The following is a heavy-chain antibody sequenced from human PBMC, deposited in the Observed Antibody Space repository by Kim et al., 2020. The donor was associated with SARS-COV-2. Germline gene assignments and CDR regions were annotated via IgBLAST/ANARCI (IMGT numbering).Heavy chain of an antibody. D-gene: IGHD2-15*01. Sequence: SETLSLTCTVSGGSITTRGYFWGWIRQPPGKAPEWIGTIYFTEETYYNPSLKSQVSMSVDTSRNQFSLKVISVTATDTAVYYCVRRFRSGGKFYPDFWGPGLLVTVSS. V-gene: IGHV4-39*01. J-gene: IGHJ4*02. CDR2: IYFTEET. CDR3: VRRFRSGGKFYPDF. CDR1: GGSITTRGYF.